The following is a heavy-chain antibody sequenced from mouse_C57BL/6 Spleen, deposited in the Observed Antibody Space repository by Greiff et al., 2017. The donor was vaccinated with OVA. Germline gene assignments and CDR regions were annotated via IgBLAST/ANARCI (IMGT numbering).Heavy chain of an antibody. V-gene: IGHV1-80*01. J-gene: IGHJ4*01. CDR3: AREGLGLNARDY. CDR1: GYAFSSYW. Sequence: QVQLQQSGAALVKPGASVKISCKASGYAFSSYWMNWVKQRPGKGLEWIGQIYPGDGDTKYNGQFKGKATLTADKSSSTAYMQLSSLTSEDSAVYFCAREGLGLNARDYWGQGTSVTVSA. D-gene: IGHD4-1*01. CDR2: IYPGDGDT.